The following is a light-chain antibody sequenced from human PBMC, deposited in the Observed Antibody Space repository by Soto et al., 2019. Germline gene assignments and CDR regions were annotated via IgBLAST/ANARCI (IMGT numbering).Light chain of an antibody. J-gene: IGLJ2*01. CDR2: EVS. Sequence: QSVLPQPPSASGSPGQSVTISCTGTSSDVGGYNYVSWYQQHPGKAPKLMISEVSKRPSGVPDRFSGSKSGNTASLTVSGLQAEDEDDYYCSSFAGNNNLVFGGGTKVTVL. CDR3: SSFAGNNNLV. V-gene: IGLV2-8*01. CDR1: SSDVGGYNY.